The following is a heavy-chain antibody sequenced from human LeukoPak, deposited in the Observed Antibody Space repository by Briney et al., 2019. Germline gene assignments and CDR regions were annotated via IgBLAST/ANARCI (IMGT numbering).Heavy chain of an antibody. CDR3: AKDGIRNYYDSIGDIDY. CDR1: GFTFSSSG. J-gene: IGHJ4*02. V-gene: IGHV3-23*01. CDR2: VSGSGDST. D-gene: IGHD3-22*01. Sequence: GGSLRLSCAASGFTFSSSGMTWVRQAPGKGLEWVSTVSGSGDSTYYADSVKGRLTISRDNSKKTLYLQMNSLRAEDTAVYYCAKDGIRNYYDSIGDIDYWGQGTQVTVSS.